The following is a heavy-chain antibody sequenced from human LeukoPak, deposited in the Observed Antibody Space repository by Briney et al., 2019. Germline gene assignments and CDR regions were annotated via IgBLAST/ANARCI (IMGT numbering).Heavy chain of an antibody. CDR3: ARDKLGYCSSTSCLPLLVSYYGMDV. V-gene: IGHV1-2*06. D-gene: IGHD2-2*01. CDR2: INPNSGGT. CDR1: GFTFSSYA. Sequence: PGGSLRLSCAASGFTFSSYAMHWVRQAPGQGLEWMGRINPNSGGTNYAQKFQGRVTMTRDTSISTAYMELSRLRSDDTAVYYCARDKLGYCSSTSCLPLLVSYYGMDVWGQGTTVTVSS. J-gene: IGHJ6*02.